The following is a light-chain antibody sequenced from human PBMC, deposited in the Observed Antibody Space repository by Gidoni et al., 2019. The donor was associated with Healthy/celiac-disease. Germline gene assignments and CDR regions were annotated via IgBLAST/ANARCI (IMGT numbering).Light chain of an antibody. CDR2: GAS. Sequence: SQSVSSSYLAWYQQKPGQAPRLLIYGASSRATGIPDRFSGSGSGTDFTLTISRLEPEDFAVYYCQQYGSSPWTFGQGTKVEIK. V-gene: IGKV3-20*01. J-gene: IGKJ1*01. CDR3: QQYGSSPWT. CDR1: QSVSSSY.